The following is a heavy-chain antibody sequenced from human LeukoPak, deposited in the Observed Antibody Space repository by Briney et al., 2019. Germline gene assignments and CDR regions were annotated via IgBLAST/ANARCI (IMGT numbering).Heavy chain of an antibody. V-gene: IGHV4-39*01. D-gene: IGHD4-11*01. CDR2: IYYSGST. CDR1: GGSISSSSYY. Sequence: SETLSLTCTVSGGSISSSSYYWGWIRQPPGKGLEWIGSIYYSGSTYYNPSLKSRVTISVDTSKNQFSLKLSSVTAADTAVYYCARVVWTAVTTSYYYYYMDVWGKGTTVTVSS. CDR3: ARVVWTAVTTSYYYYYMDV. J-gene: IGHJ6*03.